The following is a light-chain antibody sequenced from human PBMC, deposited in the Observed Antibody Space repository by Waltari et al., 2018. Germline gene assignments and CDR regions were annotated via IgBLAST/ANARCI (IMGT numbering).Light chain of an antibody. J-gene: IGKJ1*01. CDR3: QHYVRLPAT. CDR2: GAS. Sequence: EILLTQSPGTLSLSPGERATLSSRASQNVTRALAWYQQKPTQAPTLLIYGASNRATGIPDRFSGSGSGTYFSLTISRLEPEYFAVYYCQHYVRLPATFGQGTKVEIK. CDR1: QNVTRAL. V-gene: IGKV3-20*01.